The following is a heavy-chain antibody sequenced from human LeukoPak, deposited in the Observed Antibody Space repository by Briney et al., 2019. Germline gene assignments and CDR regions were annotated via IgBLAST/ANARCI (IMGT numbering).Heavy chain of an antibody. D-gene: IGHD4-17*01. CDR1: GFTLSSYR. V-gene: IGHV3-7*03. Sequence: GGSLRLSCAASGFTLSSYRMSWVRQAPGEGLEWVANINQDGSKKYYVDSVKGRFTISRDNAKNSLYLQMNSLRVEDTAVYYCARAPGDPPNYWGQGTLVTVSS. CDR2: INQDGSKK. CDR3: ARAPGDPPNY. J-gene: IGHJ4*02.